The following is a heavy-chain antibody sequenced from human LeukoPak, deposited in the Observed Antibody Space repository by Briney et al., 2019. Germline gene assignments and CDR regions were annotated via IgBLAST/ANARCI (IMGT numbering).Heavy chain of an antibody. CDR1: GFTFSSYS. J-gene: IGHJ4*02. Sequence: PGGSLRLFCAASGFTFSSYSMNWVRQAPGKGLEWVSSISSSSSYIYYADSVKGRFTISRDNAKNSLYLQMNSLRAEDTAVYYCAREGLYGDYYYSSGYYFDYWGQGTLVTVSS. D-gene: IGHD3-22*01. V-gene: IGHV3-21*01. CDR3: AREGLYGDYYYSSGYYFDY. CDR2: ISSSSSYI.